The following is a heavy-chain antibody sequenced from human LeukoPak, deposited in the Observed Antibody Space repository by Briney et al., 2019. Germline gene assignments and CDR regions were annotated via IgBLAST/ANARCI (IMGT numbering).Heavy chain of an antibody. D-gene: IGHD6-19*01. Sequence: GGSLRLSCAASGFTFSSYWMSWVRQAPGKGLEWVANIKQDGSEKYYVDSVKGRFTISRDNAKNSLYLQMNSLRAEDTAVYYCARDRRYSSGWDAFDIWGQGTMVTVSS. CDR3: ARDRRYSSGWDAFDI. CDR2: IKQDGSEK. V-gene: IGHV3-7*01. CDR1: GFTFSSYW. J-gene: IGHJ3*02.